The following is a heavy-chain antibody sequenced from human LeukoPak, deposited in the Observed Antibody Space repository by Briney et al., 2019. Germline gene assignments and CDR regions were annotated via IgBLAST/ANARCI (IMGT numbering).Heavy chain of an antibody. CDR2: INPNSGGT. Sequence: VASVKVSCKASGYTFTGYYMHWVRQAPGQGLEWMGWINPNSGGTNYAQKFQGRVTMTRDTSISTAYMELSRLRSDDTAVYYCARDGEYSSSPNPSYYYYMDVWGKGTTVTVSS. D-gene: IGHD6-6*01. J-gene: IGHJ6*03. V-gene: IGHV1-2*02. CDR1: GYTFTGYY. CDR3: ARDGEYSSSPNPSYYYYMDV.